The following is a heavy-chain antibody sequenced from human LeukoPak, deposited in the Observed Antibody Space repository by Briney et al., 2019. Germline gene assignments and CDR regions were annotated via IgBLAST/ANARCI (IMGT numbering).Heavy chain of an antibody. CDR2: ISGSGGST. D-gene: IGHD1-7*01. Sequence: GGSLRLSCAASGFTFSSYAMSWVRQAPGKGPEWVSAISGSGGSTYYADSVKGRFTISRDNSKNTLYLQMNSLRAEDTAVYYRAKAPYNWNYDHFDYWGQGTLVTVSS. V-gene: IGHV3-23*01. J-gene: IGHJ4*02. CDR1: GFTFSSYA. CDR3: AKAPYNWNYDHFDY.